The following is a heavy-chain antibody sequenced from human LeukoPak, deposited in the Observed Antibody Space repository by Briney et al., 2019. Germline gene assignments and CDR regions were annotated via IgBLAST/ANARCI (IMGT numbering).Heavy chain of an antibody. D-gene: IGHD6-19*01. J-gene: IGHJ4*02. CDR3: AKDLSAVAGPFDY. V-gene: IGHV3-23*01. Sequence: GSLRLSCAASGFTFSSYARSWVRQAPGKGLEWVSAISGSGGSTYYADSVKGRFTISRGNSKNTLYLQMNSLRAEDTAVYYCAKDLSAVAGPFDYWGQGTLVTVSS. CDR1: GFTFSSYA. CDR2: ISGSGGST.